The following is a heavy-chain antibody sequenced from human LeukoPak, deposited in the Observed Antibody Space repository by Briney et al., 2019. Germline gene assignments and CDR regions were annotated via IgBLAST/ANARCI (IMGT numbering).Heavy chain of an antibody. V-gene: IGHV3-21*01. Sequence: GGSLRLSCAASGFTFSSYSMNWVRQAPGKGLEWVSSISSSSSYIYYADSVKGRFTISRDNAKNSLYLQMNSLRAEDTAVYYCARDLEVQGVSWFDPWGQGTLVTVSS. D-gene: IGHD3-10*01. J-gene: IGHJ5*02. CDR3: ARDLEVQGVSWFDP. CDR1: GFTFSSYS. CDR2: ISSSSSYI.